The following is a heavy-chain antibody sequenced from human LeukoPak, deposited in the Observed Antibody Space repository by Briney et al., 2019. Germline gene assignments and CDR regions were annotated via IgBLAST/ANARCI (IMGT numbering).Heavy chain of an antibody. Sequence: ASVRVSCKASGGTFSSYAISWVRQAPGQGLEWMGRIIPILGIANYAQKFQGRVTITADKSTSTAYMELSSLRSKDTAVYYCARAPSSYCSGGSCYSPLDYWGQGTLVTVSS. CDR2: IIPILGIA. V-gene: IGHV1-69*04. D-gene: IGHD2-15*01. J-gene: IGHJ4*02. CDR1: GGTFSSYA. CDR3: ARAPSSYCSGGSCYSPLDY.